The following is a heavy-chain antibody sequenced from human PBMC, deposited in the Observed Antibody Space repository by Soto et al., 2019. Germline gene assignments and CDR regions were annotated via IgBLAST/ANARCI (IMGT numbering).Heavy chain of an antibody. Sequence: GGSLRLSCAASGFTFTTAWINWVRQAPGKGLEWVGRIKSKTDGGTPDFAAPVRGRFAISRDDSKSMVYLQMNSLRAEDTAVYFCVREVRLNSGWPPPFWGQGTLVTVSS. V-gene: IGHV3-15*07. J-gene: IGHJ1*01. CDR1: GFTFTTAW. CDR3: VREVRLNSGWPPPF. CDR2: IKSKTDGGTP. D-gene: IGHD6-19*01.